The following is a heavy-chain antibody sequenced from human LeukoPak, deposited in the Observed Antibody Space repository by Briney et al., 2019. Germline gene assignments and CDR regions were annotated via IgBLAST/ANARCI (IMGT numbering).Heavy chain of an antibody. V-gene: IGHV3-23*01. J-gene: IGHJ6*02. D-gene: IGHD6-6*01. CDR2: ISGSGGST. CDR1: GFTFSSYA. Sequence: GGSLRLTCAASGFTFSSYAMSWVRQAPGKGLEWVSAISGSGGSTYYADSVKGRFTISRDNSKNTLYLQMNSLRAEDTAVYYCAKDSYSSSSGYYYYGMDVWGQGTTVTVSS. CDR3: AKDSYSSSSGYYYYGMDV.